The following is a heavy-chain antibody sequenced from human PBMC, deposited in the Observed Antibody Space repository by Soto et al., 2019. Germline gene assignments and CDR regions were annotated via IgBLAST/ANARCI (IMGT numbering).Heavy chain of an antibody. V-gene: IGHV1-18*01. Sequence: GASVKVSCKASGYTFTGYGISWVRQAPGQGHEWMGWISAYNGNTNYAQKPQGRVTMTTDTSTSTAYMELRSLRSDDTAVYSCARDPGAVGAIEFDYWGQGTLVTVSS. CDR1: GYTFTGYG. D-gene: IGHD1-26*01. CDR3: ARDPGAVGAIEFDY. CDR2: ISAYNGNT. J-gene: IGHJ4*02.